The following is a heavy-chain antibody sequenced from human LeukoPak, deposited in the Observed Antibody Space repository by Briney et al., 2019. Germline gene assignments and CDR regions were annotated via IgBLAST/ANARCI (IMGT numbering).Heavy chain of an antibody. CDR3: AKGPLSHFDY. D-gene: IGHD2/OR15-2a*01. V-gene: IGHV3-23*01. Sequence: GGSLRLSCAASGFTFSSHAMSWVRQAPGKGLEWVSAISGGGGSTYYADSVKGRFTISRDNSKNTLFLQMNSLRADDTAVYYCAKGPLSHFDYWGQGTLVTVSS. J-gene: IGHJ4*02. CDR2: ISGGGGST. CDR1: GFTFSSHA.